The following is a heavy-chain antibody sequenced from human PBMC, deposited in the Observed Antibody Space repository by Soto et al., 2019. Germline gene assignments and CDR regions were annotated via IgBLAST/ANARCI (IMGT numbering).Heavy chain of an antibody. J-gene: IGHJ4*02. CDR1: EGTFSRHA. V-gene: IGHV1-69*01. CDR2: IIPIFGTA. Sequence: QVQLVQSGAEVRKPGSSVKVSCKASEGTFSRHAISWVRQAPGQGLEWMGGIIPIFGTANHAQKFQGRVTIIADESTSTVYMELSSLRSEDTAMYYCARGWRYDSNDYYYAYWGQGTLVIVSS. D-gene: IGHD3-22*01. CDR3: ARGWRYDSNDYYYAY.